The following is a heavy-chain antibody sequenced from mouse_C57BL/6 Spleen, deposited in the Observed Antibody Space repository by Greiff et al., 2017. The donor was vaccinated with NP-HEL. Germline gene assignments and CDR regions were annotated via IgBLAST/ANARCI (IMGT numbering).Heavy chain of an antibody. Sequence: EVNVVESGGGLVKPGGSLKLSCAASGFTFSSYTMSWVRQTPEKRLEWVATISGGGGNTYYPDSVKGRFTISRDNAKNTLYLQMSSLRSEDTALYYCARHWDFDYWGQGTTLTVSS. V-gene: IGHV5-9*01. CDR3: ARHWDFDY. D-gene: IGHD4-1*01. CDR2: ISGGGGNT. J-gene: IGHJ2*01. CDR1: GFTFSSYT.